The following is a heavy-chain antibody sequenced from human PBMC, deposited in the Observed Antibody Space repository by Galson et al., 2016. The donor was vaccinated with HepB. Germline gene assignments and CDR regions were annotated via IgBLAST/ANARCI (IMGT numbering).Heavy chain of an antibody. J-gene: IGHJ2*01. CDR2: ISWDGEVT. CDR1: GFSFDDYT. V-gene: IGHV3-43*01. Sequence: SLRLSCAASGFSFDDYTMHWVRQAPGKGLEWVSLISWDGEVTSYTDSVKGRFTISRDNSKNSLFLQMRSLRTEDTALYYCVKDLDGYVLGWYFDLWGRGTLVSVSS. CDR3: VKDLDGYVLGWYFDL. D-gene: IGHD5-24*01.